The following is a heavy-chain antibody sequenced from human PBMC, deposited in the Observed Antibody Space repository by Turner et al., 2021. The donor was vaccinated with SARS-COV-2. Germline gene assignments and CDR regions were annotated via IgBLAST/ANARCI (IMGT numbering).Heavy chain of an antibody. CDR3: ARGGLGVNAFDI. Sequence: QVQLVESGGGVVQPGRSLRLSCAASGFTFSSYAMHWVRQAPGKGLDWVAVISYDGNNKYYADSVKGRFTISRDNSKNTLYLQMNSLRAEDTAVYYCARGGLGVNAFDIWGQGTMVTVSS. CDR2: ISYDGNNK. D-gene: IGHD2-21*01. V-gene: IGHV3-30-3*01. J-gene: IGHJ3*02. CDR1: GFTFSSYA.